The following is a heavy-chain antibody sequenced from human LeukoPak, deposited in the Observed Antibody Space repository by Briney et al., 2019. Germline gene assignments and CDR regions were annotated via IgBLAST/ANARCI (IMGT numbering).Heavy chain of an antibody. J-gene: IGHJ4*02. V-gene: IGHV1-2*06. CDR3: ARVTWKTVIAGPDY. CDR2: LNPHTGGA. CDR1: GYTFTDYY. Sequence: ASVKVSCKTSGYTFTDYYIHWVRQAPGQGLEWMGQLNPHTGGANYPQKFQGRVSITRDTSINTAYIEVSRLTSDDTAVSYCARVTWKTVIAGPDYWGQGTLVTVSS. D-gene: IGHD2-21*01.